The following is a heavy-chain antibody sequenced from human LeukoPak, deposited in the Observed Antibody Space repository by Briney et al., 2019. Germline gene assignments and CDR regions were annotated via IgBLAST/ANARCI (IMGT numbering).Heavy chain of an antibody. Sequence: HAGGSLRLSCAASGFAFSSYAMSWVRQAPGKGLEWVSVISGSGGTTYYADSVKGRFTISRDNSKNTLYVQMNSLRADDSAVYYCAKEDTLLAVPPNEIDYWGQGTLVIVSS. CDR1: GFAFSSYA. CDR2: ISGSGGTT. V-gene: IGHV3-23*01. CDR3: AKEDTLLAVPPNEIDY. J-gene: IGHJ4*01. D-gene: IGHD2/OR15-2a*01.